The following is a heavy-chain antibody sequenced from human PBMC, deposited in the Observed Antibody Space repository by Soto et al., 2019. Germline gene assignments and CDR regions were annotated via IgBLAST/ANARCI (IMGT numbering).Heavy chain of an antibody. J-gene: IGHJ1*01. Sequence: QVQLVQSGAEVKKPGASVKVSCKASGYTFTSYGISWVRQAPGQELEWMGWIGAYNGNTNYAQRLQGRVTMTTDTSTNTAYMELRSLRSDDTAVYYCARSSSAVATTRYFQHWGQGTLVTVSS. CDR1: GYTFTSYG. D-gene: IGHD6-19*01. CDR3: ARSSSAVATTRYFQH. CDR2: IGAYNGNT. V-gene: IGHV1-18*01.